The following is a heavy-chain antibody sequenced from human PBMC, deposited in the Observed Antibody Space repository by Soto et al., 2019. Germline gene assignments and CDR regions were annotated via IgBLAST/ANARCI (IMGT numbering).Heavy chain of an antibody. J-gene: IGHJ3*01. CDR3: ARIGGGSSWGASDT. Sequence: SGPTLVNPTQTLTLTCTFSGFSLSTRGMCVSWIRQPPGKALEWLALIDWDDDKYYSTSLKTRLTIAKDTSKNQVVLTMTNMDPVDTATYYCARIGGGSSWGASDTWGQGTMVTFSS. CDR2: IDWDDDK. V-gene: IGHV2-70*01. D-gene: IGHD6-6*01. CDR1: GFSLSTRGMC.